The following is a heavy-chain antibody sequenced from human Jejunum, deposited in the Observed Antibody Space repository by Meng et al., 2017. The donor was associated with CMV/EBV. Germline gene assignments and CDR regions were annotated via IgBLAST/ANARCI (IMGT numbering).Heavy chain of an antibody. J-gene: IGHJ4*02. V-gene: IGHV1-8*03. CDR1: GYTFTTYD. CDR3: ARGRNTYDFWSGHADY. D-gene: IGHD3-3*01. CDR2: MNPNSGNT. Sequence: GYTFTTYDINWVRQATGQGLEWMGWMNPNSGNTGYAQKFQGRVTITRNTSISTAYMELSSLRSEDTAVYCCARGRNTYDFWSGHADYWGQGTLVTVSS.